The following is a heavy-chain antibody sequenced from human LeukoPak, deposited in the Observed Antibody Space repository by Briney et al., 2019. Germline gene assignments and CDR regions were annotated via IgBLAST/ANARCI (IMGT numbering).Heavy chain of an antibody. D-gene: IGHD2-21*01. Sequence: PGGSLRLSCAASGFTFDNYAMHWVRQAPGKGLEWVSGISWNSGSIGYADSVKGRFTISRDNAKNSLYLQMNSLRAEDTAVYYCAKYCGGDCYGMDVWGQGTTVTVSS. V-gene: IGHV3-9*01. CDR2: ISWNSGSI. CDR3: AKYCGGDCYGMDV. CDR1: GFTFDNYA. J-gene: IGHJ6*02.